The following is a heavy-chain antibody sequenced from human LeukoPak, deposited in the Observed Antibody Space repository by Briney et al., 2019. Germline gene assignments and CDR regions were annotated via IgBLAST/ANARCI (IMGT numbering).Heavy chain of an antibody. J-gene: IGHJ6*02. Sequence: GGSLRLSCAASGFTFSNAWMSWVRQAPGKGLEWVGRIKSKTDGGTTDYAAPVKGRFTISRDDSKNTLYLQMNSLKTEDTAVYYCTTDRSKVGATGYYYSGMDVWAKGPRSPSP. CDR2: IKSKTDGGTT. D-gene: IGHD1-26*01. V-gene: IGHV3-15*01. CDR3: TTDRSKVGATGYYYSGMDV. CDR1: GFTFSNAW.